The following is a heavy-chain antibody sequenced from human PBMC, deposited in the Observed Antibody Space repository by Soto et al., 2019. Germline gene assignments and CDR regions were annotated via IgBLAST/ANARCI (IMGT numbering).Heavy chain of an antibody. CDR3: ARGGHVVVVTAAFDY. CDR2: INPSGGHT. D-gene: IGHD2-21*02. J-gene: IGHJ4*02. CDR1: GNTFTNYY. Sequence: GASVKVSCKASGNTFTNYYIHWVRQAPGQGLEWMGTINPSGGHTTYSQNFLGRVTMTRDTSKSTLYMELTSLTSDDTAVYYCARGGHVVVVTAAFDYWGQGTLVTVSS. V-gene: IGHV1-46*01.